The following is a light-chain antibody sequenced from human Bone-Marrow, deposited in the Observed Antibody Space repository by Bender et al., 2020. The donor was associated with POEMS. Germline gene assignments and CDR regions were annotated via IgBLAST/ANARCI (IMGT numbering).Light chain of an antibody. CDR3: QSAASSSSPWV. CDR2: KDV. Sequence: SYELTQPPSVSVAPGQTASISCSGINLGEKYASWFQQKPGQAPVLVIYKDVERPSGIPERFAASSSGTTVTLTISGVKAEDEADYYCQSAASSSSPWVFGGGTKLTIL. J-gene: IGLJ3*02. CDR1: NLGEKY. V-gene: IGLV3-25*03.